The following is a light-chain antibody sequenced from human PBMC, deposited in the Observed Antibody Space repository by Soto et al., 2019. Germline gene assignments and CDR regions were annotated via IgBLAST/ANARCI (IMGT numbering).Light chain of an antibody. Sequence: EIMMTQSPVTLSVSPGERATLSCRASQSVNSNLAWYQQKPGQAPRLLIYGASTRATGIPASFIGNGSGTEFTLTASSLQPEDSAVYYCQQYGSSPTWTFGQGTKVDTK. V-gene: IGKV3-15*01. CDR2: GAS. CDR3: QQYGSSPTWT. J-gene: IGKJ1*01. CDR1: QSVNSN.